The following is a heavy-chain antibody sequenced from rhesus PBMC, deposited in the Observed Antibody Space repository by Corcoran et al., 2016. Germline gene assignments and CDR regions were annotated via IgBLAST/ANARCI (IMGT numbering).Heavy chain of an antibody. CDR2: IYGSGGST. CDR3: ARARGGNDLVY. V-gene: IGHV4-106*01. J-gene: IGHJ4*01. D-gene: IGHD1-14*01. CDR1: GGSLSDSYY. Sequence: QVQLQESGPGLVKPSETLSLTCAVSGGSLSDSYYWSWIRQPPGKGLEWIGYIYGSGGSTYYNPSLKSRVTISTDPSKTQFSLKLSSVTAADTAVYYCARARGGNDLVYWGQGVLVTVSS.